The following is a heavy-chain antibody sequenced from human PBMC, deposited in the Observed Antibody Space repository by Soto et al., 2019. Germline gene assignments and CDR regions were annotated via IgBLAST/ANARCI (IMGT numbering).Heavy chain of an antibody. CDR2: ISGSSNTM. D-gene: IGHD2-2*01. Sequence: GGSLRLSCAASGFTFSSYDMDWVRQAPGKGLEWLSRISGSSNTMYYADSVKGRFTISRDNAKNALYLQMNSLRAEDTAVYYCARVDPPAKSWGQGTLVTVSS. V-gene: IGHV3-48*01. CDR1: GFTFSSYD. CDR3: ARVDPPAKS. J-gene: IGHJ5*02.